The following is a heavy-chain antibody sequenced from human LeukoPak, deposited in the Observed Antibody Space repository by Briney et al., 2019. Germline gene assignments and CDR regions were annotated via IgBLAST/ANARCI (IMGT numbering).Heavy chain of an antibody. J-gene: IGHJ4*02. CDR1: GFTFDDYA. D-gene: IGHD6-13*01. CDR2: ISWDGGST. CDR3: AIDWYSSSWHYFDY. V-gene: IGHV3-43D*03. Sequence: AGGSLRLSCAASGFTFDDYAMHWVRQAPGKGLEWISLISWDGGSTYYADSVKGRFTISRDNSKNSLYLQMNSLRAEDTALYYCAIDWYSSSWHYFDYWGQGTLVTVSS.